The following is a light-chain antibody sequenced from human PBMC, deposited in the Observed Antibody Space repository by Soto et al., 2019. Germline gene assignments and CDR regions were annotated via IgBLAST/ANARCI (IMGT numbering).Light chain of an antibody. J-gene: IGKJ3*01. CDR2: ETS. V-gene: IGKV1-33*01. Sequence: DIQMTQSPSSLSASVRDRVTITCRASQDISNHLNWYQQKSGKPPKLLIYETSTLQTGVPSRFGGSGSGTEFTVTIDTLQPEDVATYFCQQFGSLPFTFGPGTKVDVK. CDR1: QDISNH. CDR3: QQFGSLPFT.